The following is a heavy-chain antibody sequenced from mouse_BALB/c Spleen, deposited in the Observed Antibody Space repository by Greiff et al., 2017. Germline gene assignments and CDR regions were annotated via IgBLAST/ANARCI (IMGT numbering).Heavy chain of an antibody. CDR3: ARRDYGTLHFDY. V-gene: IGHV3-2*02. J-gene: IGHJ2*01. CDR1: GYSITSDYA. CDR2: ISYSGST. D-gene: IGHD1-1*01. Sequence: EVKLQESGPGLVKPSQSLSLTCTVTGYSITSDYAWNWIRQFPGNKLEWMGYISYSGSTSYNPSLKSRISITRDTSKNQFFLQLNSVTTEDTATYYCARRDYGTLHFDYWGQGTTLTVSS.